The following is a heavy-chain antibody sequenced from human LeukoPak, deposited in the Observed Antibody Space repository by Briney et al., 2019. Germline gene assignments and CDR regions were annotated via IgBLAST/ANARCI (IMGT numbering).Heavy chain of an antibody. Sequence: TGGSLRLSCAASGFTVSSNYMSWVRQAPGKGLEWVSVIYSGGSTYYADSVRGRFTIPRDNSKNTLYLQMNSLRAEDTAVYYCARDAGGYGMDVWGQGTTVTVSS. J-gene: IGHJ6*02. D-gene: IGHD1-26*01. V-gene: IGHV3-53*01. CDR2: IYSGGST. CDR1: GFTVSSNY. CDR3: ARDAGGYGMDV.